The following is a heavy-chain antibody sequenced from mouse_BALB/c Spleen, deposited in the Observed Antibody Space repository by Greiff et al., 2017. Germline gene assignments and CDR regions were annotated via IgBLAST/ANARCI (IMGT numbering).Heavy chain of an antibody. V-gene: IGHV5-12-1*01. CDR3: ARHAY. CDR1: GFAFSSYD. CDR2: ISSGGGST. J-gene: IGHJ3*01. Sequence: EVQLVESGGGLVKPGGSLKLSCAASGFAFSSYDMSWVRQTPEKRLEWVAYISSGGGSTYYPDTVKGRFTISRDNAKNTLYLQMSSLKSEDTAMYYCARHAYWGQGTLVTVSA.